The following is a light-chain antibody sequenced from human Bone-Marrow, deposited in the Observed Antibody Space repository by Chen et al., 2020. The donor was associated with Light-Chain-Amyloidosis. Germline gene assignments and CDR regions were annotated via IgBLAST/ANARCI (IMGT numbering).Light chain of an antibody. CDR3: HQYNSWPPWT. CDR1: QTVGTN. V-gene: IGKV3-15*01. Sequence: EIVMTQFPATLSVSPGEGATLSCRASQTVGTNLAWYQQKPGQAPRLLIFDASTRATGVPARFSGSASGTEITLTISNLQSEDIAVYYCHQYNSWPPWTVGQGTKVDIK. CDR2: DAS. J-gene: IGKJ1*01.